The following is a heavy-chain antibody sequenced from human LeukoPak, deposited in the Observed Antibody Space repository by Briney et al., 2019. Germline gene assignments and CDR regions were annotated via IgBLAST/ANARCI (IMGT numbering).Heavy chain of an antibody. D-gene: IGHD3-3*01. J-gene: IGHJ4*02. CDR1: GGSISSSSYY. Sequence: SETLSLTCTVFGGSISSSSYYWGWIRQPPGKGLEWIGTIYYSGSTYYNPSLKSRATISVDTSKNQFSLKLSSVTAADTSMYYCARRIYDFWSGFDYWGQGALVTVSS. V-gene: IGHV4-39*01. CDR3: ARRIYDFWSGFDY. CDR2: IYYSGST.